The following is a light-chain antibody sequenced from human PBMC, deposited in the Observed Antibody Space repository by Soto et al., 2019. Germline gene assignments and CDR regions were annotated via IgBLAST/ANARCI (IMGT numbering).Light chain of an antibody. J-gene: IGKJ3*01. CDR3: QQFGDSLT. CDR2: GAT. CDR1: QSVSSN. Sequence: EIVMTQSPATLSVSPGERATPSCRASQSVSSNLAWYQQKPGQAPRLLIYGATSRASGIPDRFSGSGSGTDFTLTISRLEPEDFAVYYCQQFGDSLTFGPGTKVDIK. V-gene: IGKV3-20*01.